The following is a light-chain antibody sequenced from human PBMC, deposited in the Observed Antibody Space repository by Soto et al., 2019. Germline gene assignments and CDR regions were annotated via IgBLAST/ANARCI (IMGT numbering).Light chain of an antibody. Sequence: QSALTQPPSASGSPGQSVTISCTGTSSDVGGYNYVSWYQPHPGKAPKLMIYEVSKRPSGVPDRFSGSKSGNTASLTVSVLQAEDEADYYCSSYAGSNNVVFGGGTKLTVL. CDR2: EVS. CDR1: SSDVGGYNY. J-gene: IGLJ2*01. V-gene: IGLV2-8*01. CDR3: SSYAGSNNVV.